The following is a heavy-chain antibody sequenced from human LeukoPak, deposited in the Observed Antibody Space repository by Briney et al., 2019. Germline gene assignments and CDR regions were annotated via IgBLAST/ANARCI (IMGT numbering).Heavy chain of an antibody. CDR3: VKTKSAVLGFGRLTP. D-gene: IGHD3-10*01. CDR1: GFTFTSYA. CDR2: ISSNEGST. V-gene: IGHV3-64D*06. J-gene: IGHJ5*02. Sequence: GSLRLSCSASGFTFTSYAMTWVRQAPGQGLEYVSAISSNEGSTYYADTVKGRFTITRDNSKNTPYLEMSSLRAEDTAVYYCVKTKSAVLGFGRLTPWGQGTLVTVSS.